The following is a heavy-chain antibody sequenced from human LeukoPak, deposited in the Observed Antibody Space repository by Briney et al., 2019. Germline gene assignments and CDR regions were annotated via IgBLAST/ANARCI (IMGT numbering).Heavy chain of an antibody. D-gene: IGHD1-26*01. CDR2: INHSGST. Sequence: PSETLSLTCAVYGGSFSGYYWSWIRQPPGKGLEWIGEINHSGSTNYNPSLKSRVTISVDTSKNQFSLKLSSVTAADTAVYYCARQLVGVTRPYYFDYWGQGTLVTVSS. CDR3: ARQLVGVTRPYYFDY. V-gene: IGHV4-34*01. CDR1: GGSFSGYY. J-gene: IGHJ4*02.